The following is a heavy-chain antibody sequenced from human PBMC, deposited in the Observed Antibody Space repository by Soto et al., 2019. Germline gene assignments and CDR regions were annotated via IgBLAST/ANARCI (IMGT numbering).Heavy chain of an antibody. D-gene: IGHD3-16*01. Sequence: QVQLVESGGGVVQPGTSLRLSCAASGFPFNNYAMHWVRQRPGKGLDWVAVISYDGSNSDYSDAVKGRFTVSRDRSKNTLSLQMKSLRVEDPAVYYCAKGILSATFAPDAMDVWGQGTTVTVSS. CDR1: GFPFNNYA. V-gene: IGHV3-30*18. J-gene: IGHJ6*02. CDR2: ISYDGSNS. CDR3: AKGILSATFAPDAMDV.